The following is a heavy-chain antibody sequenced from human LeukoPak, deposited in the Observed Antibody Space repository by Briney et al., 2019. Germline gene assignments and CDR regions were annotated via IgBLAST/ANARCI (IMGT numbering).Heavy chain of an antibody. CDR1: GFTFSDYY. CDR3: ARVRDDYSNYVSWFDP. J-gene: IGHJ5*02. CDR2: ISSSGSTI. Sequence: PGGSLRLSCAASGFTFSDYYMSWIRQAPGRGLEWVSYISSSGSTIYYADSVEGRFTISRDNAKNSLYLQMNSLRAEDTAVYYCARVRDDYSNYVSWFDPWGQGTLVTVSS. V-gene: IGHV3-11*01. D-gene: IGHD4-11*01.